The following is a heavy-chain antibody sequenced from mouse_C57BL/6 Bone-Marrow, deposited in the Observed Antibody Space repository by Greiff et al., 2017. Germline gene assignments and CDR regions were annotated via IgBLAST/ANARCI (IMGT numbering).Heavy chain of an antibody. D-gene: IGHD1-1*01. CDR3: ARGGVITRD. CDR2: IDPSDSYT. CDR1: GYTFTSYW. J-gene: IGHJ3*01. V-gene: IGHV1-50*01. Sequence: VQLQQPGAELVKPGASVKLSCKASGYTFTSYWMQWVKQRPGQGLEWIGEIDPSDSYTNYNQKFKGKATVTVDTSSSTAYMQLSSLTSEDSAVYYCARGGVITRDWGQGTLVTVSA.